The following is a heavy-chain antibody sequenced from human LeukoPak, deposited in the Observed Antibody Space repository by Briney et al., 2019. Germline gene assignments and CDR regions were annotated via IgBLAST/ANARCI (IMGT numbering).Heavy chain of an antibody. CDR1: GGSISSGSYY. Sequence: SQTLSLTCTVSGGSISSGSYYWSWIRQPAGKGLEWIGRIYTSGSTNYNPSLKSRVTISVDTSKNQFSLKLSSVTAADTAVYYCARDSSYDSSGEDSTIFDYWGQGTLVTVSS. D-gene: IGHD3-22*01. V-gene: IGHV4-61*02. CDR3: ARDSSYDSSGEDSTIFDY. J-gene: IGHJ4*02. CDR2: IYTSGST.